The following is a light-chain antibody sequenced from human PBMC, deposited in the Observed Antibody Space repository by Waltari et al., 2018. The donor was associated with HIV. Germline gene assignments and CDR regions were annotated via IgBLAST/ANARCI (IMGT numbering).Light chain of an antibody. CDR1: QSVDNK. V-gene: IGKV3-15*01. CDR2: DAA. Sequence: EPVMTQSRGTLSEPPGERDALNSRDRQSVDNKLAWYQQKPGQSPRLLVYDAATGAAGIPDRFSGSGSGTQFTLTITGLQSEDCAVYYCQQYKNWPPLTFGQGTKVEIK. J-gene: IGKJ1*01. CDR3: QQYKNWPPLT.